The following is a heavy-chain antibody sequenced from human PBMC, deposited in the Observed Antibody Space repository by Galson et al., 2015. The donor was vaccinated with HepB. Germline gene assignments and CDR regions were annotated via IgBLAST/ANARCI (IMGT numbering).Heavy chain of an antibody. V-gene: IGHV3-23*01. D-gene: IGHD3-22*01. J-gene: IGHJ4*02. CDR2: ISGSGGST. CDR3: GKVATRAIGYDSSGYGY. Sequence: SLRLSCAASGFTFSSYAMSWVRQAPGKGLEWVSAISGSGGSTYYADSVKGRFTISRDNSKNTLYLQMNSLRAEDTAVYYCGKVATRAIGYDSSGYGYWGQGTLVTVSS. CDR1: GFTFSSYA.